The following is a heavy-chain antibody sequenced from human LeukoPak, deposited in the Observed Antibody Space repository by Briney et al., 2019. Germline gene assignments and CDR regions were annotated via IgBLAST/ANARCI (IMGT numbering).Heavy chain of an antibody. Sequence: ASVKVSCTASGFSFSSYGFSWVRQAPGQGLEWMGWISAYNDKTNYAQKFQGRVTMTTDTSTTTVYMDLRSLRSDDTAVYFCARGGALTSFDSWGQGTLITVSS. V-gene: IGHV1-18*01. CDR1: GFSFSSYG. D-gene: IGHD1-26*01. CDR2: ISAYNDKT. CDR3: ARGGALTSFDS. J-gene: IGHJ4*02.